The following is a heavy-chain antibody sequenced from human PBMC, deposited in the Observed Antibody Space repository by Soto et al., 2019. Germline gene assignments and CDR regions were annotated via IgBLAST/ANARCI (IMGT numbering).Heavy chain of an antibody. D-gene: IGHD6-19*01. CDR1: GYTFTSYY. CDR2: INPSGGST. CDR3: ASSIRGAGAGIG. J-gene: IGHJ4*02. Sequence: QVQLVQSGAEVKKPGASVKVSCKASGYTFTSYYMHWVRQAARQGLEWMGIINPSGGSTSYAQKFHGRVTMTRDTSTTTVYMELSSLRSEDTAVYYCASSIRGAGAGIGWGQGTLVTVSS. V-gene: IGHV1-46*01.